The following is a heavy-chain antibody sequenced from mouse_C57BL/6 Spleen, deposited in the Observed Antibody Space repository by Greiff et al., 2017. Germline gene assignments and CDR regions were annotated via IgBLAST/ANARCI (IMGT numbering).Heavy chain of an antibody. V-gene: IGHV1-52*01. Sequence: VQLQQPGAELVRPGSSVKLSCKASGYTFTSYWMHWVKQRPIQGLEWIGNIDPSDSETHYNQQFKDKATLTVDKSSSTAYMQLSSLTSEDSAVYYCARIGYDYDRNWYFDVWGTGTTVTVSS. CDR2: IDPSDSET. J-gene: IGHJ1*03. CDR3: ARIGYDYDRNWYFDV. CDR1: GYTFTSYW. D-gene: IGHD2-4*01.